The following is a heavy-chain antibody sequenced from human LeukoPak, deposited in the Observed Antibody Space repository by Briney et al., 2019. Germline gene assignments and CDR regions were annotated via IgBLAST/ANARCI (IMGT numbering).Heavy chain of an antibody. CDR3: ARGAGSITIFGVVIRQGNWFDP. J-gene: IGHJ5*02. CDR2: IIPIFGTA. Sequence: ASVKVSCKASGGTFSSYAISWVRQAPGQGLEWMGGIIPIFGTANYAQKFQGRVTITTDESTSTAYMELSSLRSEDTAVYYCARGAGSITIFGVVIRQGNWFDPWGQGTLVTVSS. D-gene: IGHD3-3*01. V-gene: IGHV1-69*05. CDR1: GGTFSSYA.